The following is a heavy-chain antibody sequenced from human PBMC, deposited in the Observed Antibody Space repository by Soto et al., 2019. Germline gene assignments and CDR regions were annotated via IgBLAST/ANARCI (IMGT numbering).Heavy chain of an antibody. J-gene: IGHJ4*02. D-gene: IGHD2-15*01. CDR2: ISAYNGNT. V-gene: IGHV1-18*01. CDR1: GGTFSSYR. Sequence: ASVKVSCKASGGTFSSYRINWVRQAPGQGLEWMGWISAYNGNTNYAQKLQGRVTMTTDTSTSTAYMELRSLRSDDTAVYYCASVYCSGGSCYYNYWGQGTLVTVSS. CDR3: ASVYCSGGSCYYNY.